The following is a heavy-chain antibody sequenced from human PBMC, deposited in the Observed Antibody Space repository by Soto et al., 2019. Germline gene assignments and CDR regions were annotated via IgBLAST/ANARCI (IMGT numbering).Heavy chain of an antibody. J-gene: IGHJ3*02. CDR2: ISPYNGKT. CDR3: ARDIYGGNCCDACDI. V-gene: IGHV1-18*01. D-gene: IGHD2-15*01. CDR1: GYIFTNYG. Sequence: QAQLAQSGAEVKKPGASVNISCKASGYIFTNYGFIWVRQAPGHGREWVGWISPYNGKTEDAQKFQRRVTMTRDKPRSTAYMELRSLRSDDTAAYYCARDIYGGNCCDACDIWGQGTVVTASS.